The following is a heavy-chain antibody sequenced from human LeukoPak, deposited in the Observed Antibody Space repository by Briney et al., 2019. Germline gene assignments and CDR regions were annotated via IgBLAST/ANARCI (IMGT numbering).Heavy chain of an antibody. Sequence: GRSLRLSCAASGFTFSSYAMHWVRQAPGKGLEWVAVISYDGSNKYYADSVKGRFTISRDNSKNTLYLQMNSLRAEDTAVYYCARGKITFGGVIPTPLSSWGQGTLVTVSS. CDR1: GFTFSSYA. CDR3: ARGKITFGGVIPTPLSS. CDR2: ISYDGSNK. D-gene: IGHD3-16*02. J-gene: IGHJ4*02. V-gene: IGHV3-30-3*01.